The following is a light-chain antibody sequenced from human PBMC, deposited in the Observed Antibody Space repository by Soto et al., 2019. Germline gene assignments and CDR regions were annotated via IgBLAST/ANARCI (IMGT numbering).Light chain of an antibody. CDR1: QSVSSSY. V-gene: IGKV3-20*01. CDR2: GAS. Sequence: EIVLTQSPGTLSLSPGERATLSCRASQSVSSSYLAWYQQKPGQAPRLIIYGASSRATGIPDRFRGSGSGTDFTLTSSRLEPEAFAVYYCQQYGSSPLTFGQGTRLEIK. CDR3: QQYGSSPLT. J-gene: IGKJ5*01.